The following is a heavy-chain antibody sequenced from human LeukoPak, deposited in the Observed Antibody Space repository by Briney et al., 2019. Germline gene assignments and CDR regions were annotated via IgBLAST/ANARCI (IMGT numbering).Heavy chain of an antibody. D-gene: IGHD2-15*01. Sequence: TSETLPLTCTVSGGSISSYYWSWIRQPPGKGLEWIGYIYYSGSTNYNPSLKSRVTISVDTSKNQFSLKLSSVTAADTAVYYCARDVGDWFDPWGQGTLVTVSS. J-gene: IGHJ5*02. V-gene: IGHV4-59*01. CDR2: IYYSGST. CDR1: GGSISSYY. CDR3: ARDVGDWFDP.